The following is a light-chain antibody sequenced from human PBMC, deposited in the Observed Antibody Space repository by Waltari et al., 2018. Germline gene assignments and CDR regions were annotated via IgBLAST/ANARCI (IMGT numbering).Light chain of an antibody. Sequence: QSALTQPHSVSASPGQSVTIPCSGSINDVGVEDYVSWYQQLPGKAPKLILYDVVKRPSGIPSRFSGSKYGTTASLTISGLQTDDEATYSCCSYAGAYTFVFGGGTKLTVL. J-gene: IGLJ3*02. CDR2: DVV. CDR3: CSYAGAYTFV. V-gene: IGLV2-11*01. CDR1: INDVGVEDY.